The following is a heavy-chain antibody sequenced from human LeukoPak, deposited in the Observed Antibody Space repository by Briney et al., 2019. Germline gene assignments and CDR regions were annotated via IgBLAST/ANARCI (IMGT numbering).Heavy chain of an antibody. J-gene: IGHJ4*02. CDR3: LRDRGDGFPDY. D-gene: IGHD5-24*01. CDR2: IENGGST. Sequence: GGSLRLSCAISGFSVTDNYMSWVRQAPGKGLEWVSVIENGGSTYYSDALKGRFTISKDNYKDTLLFQLNNLRGDDTVGEYGLRDRGDGFPDYWGEGSLVT. CDR1: GFSVTDNY. V-gene: IGHV3-53*01.